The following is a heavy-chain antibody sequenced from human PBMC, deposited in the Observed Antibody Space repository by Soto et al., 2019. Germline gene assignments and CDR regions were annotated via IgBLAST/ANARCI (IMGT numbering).Heavy chain of an antibody. D-gene: IGHD6-13*01. CDR1: GFTFSSYA. CDR3: AKADSSRSWHGHNWFDP. V-gene: IGHV3-23*01. Sequence: EVQLLESGGGLVQPGGSLRLSCAASGFTFSSYAMSWVRQAPGKGLEWVSAISGSGGSTYYADSVKGLFTISRDNSKNTLNLQMNSMRAEDTAVYYWAKADSSRSWHGHNWFDPWGQGTLVTVSS. CDR2: ISGSGGST. J-gene: IGHJ5*02.